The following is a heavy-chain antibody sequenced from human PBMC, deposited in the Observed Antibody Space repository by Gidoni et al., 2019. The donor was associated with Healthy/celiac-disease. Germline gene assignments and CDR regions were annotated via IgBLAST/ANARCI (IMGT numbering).Heavy chain of an antibody. CDR3: ARARAVAGTPDYYYGMDV. CDR1: GGSFSRYA. D-gene: IGHD6-19*01. V-gene: IGHV1-69*01. J-gene: IGHJ6*02. CDR2: IIPIFGTA. Sequence: QVQLVQSGAEVKKPGSSVKVSCKASGGSFSRYAISWVRQAPGQGLEWMGGIIPIFGTANDAQKFQGRVTITADESTSTAYMELSSLRSEDTAVYYCARARAVAGTPDYYYGMDVWGQGTTVTVSS.